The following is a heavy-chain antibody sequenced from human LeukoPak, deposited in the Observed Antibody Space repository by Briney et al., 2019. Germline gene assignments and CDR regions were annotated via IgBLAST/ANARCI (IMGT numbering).Heavy chain of an antibody. J-gene: IGHJ6*03. CDR2: IKEDGREK. CDR3: ARADSSIAARLSRSSIFNYYYYMDV. CDR1: GFTFSSYW. V-gene: IGHV3-7*01. D-gene: IGHD6-6*01. Sequence: GGSLRLSCAASGFTFSSYWMHWVRQAPGKGLVWVANIKEDGREKYYVDSVKGRFTISRDNAKNSLYLQMNSLRAEDTAVYYCARADSSIAARLSRSSIFNYYYYMDVWGKGTTVTVSS.